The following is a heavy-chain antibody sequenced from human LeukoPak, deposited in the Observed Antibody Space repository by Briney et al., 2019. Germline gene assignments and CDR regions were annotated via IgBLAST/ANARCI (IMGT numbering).Heavy chain of an antibody. CDR3: ARDPLMRGYFDY. CDR2: ISAYNGNT. J-gene: IGHJ4*02. CDR1: DYTFINYG. V-gene: IGHV1-18*01. Sequence: GASVKVSCKASDYTFINYGISWVRQAPGQGLEWMEWISAYNGNTNYAQKLQGRVTMTTDTSTSTAYMELRSLRSDDTAVYYCARDPLMRGYFDYWGQGTLVTVSS.